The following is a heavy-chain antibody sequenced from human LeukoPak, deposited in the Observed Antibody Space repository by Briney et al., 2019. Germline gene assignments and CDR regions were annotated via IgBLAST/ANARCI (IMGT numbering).Heavy chain of an antibody. CDR2: FYYSGST. Sequence: SETLSLTCTVSGGSISSSSYYWGWIRQPPGKGLEWIGTFYYSGSTYHNPSLKSRITISVDTSKNQFSLKLSSVTAADTAVYYCARDSRYCSGGNCHLRFDYWGQGILVTVSS. J-gene: IGHJ4*02. V-gene: IGHV4-39*07. CDR1: GGSISSSSYY. D-gene: IGHD2-15*01. CDR3: ARDSRYCSGGNCHLRFDY.